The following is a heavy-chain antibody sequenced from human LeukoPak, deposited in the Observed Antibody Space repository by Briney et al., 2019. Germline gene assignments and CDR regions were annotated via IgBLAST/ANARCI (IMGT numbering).Heavy chain of an antibody. CDR1: GFTFSSYG. CDR3: AKRPYGAGFDY. D-gene: IGHD4-17*01. V-gene: IGHV3-23*01. Sequence: GGSLRLSCAASGFTFSSYGMSWVRQAPGKGLEWVSSISGSGGSTYYADPVKGRFTISRDNSKNTLYLQMNSLRAEDTAVYFCAKRPYGAGFDYWGQGTLVTVSS. J-gene: IGHJ4*02. CDR2: ISGSGGST.